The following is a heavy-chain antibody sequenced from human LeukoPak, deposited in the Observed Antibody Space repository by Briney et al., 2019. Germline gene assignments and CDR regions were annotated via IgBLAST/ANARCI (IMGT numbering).Heavy chain of an antibody. V-gene: IGHV3-23*01. J-gene: IGHJ4*02. CDR1: GFTFSSYA. Sequence: AGGSLRLSCAASGFTFSSYAMSWVRQPPGKGLEWVSAISGSGGSTYYADSVKGRFTISRGNSKNTLYLQLNRLRAEATAVYYCAKDRFPPGDFDYWGQGTLVTVSS. CDR3: AKDRFPPGDFDY. CDR2: ISGSGGST. D-gene: IGHD1-26*01.